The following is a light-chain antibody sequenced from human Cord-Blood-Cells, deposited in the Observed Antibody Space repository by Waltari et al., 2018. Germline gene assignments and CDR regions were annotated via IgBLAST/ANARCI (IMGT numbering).Light chain of an antibody. CDR3: QQRSNWPPIT. CDR2: DAS. CDR1: QSVSSY. Sequence: EIVLTTSPATLSLSPGARATLSCRASQSVSSYLAWYQQKPGQAPRLLIYDASNRATGIPARFSGSGSGTDFTLTISSLEPEDFAVYYCQQRSNWPPITFGQGTRLEIK. V-gene: IGKV3-11*01. J-gene: IGKJ5*01.